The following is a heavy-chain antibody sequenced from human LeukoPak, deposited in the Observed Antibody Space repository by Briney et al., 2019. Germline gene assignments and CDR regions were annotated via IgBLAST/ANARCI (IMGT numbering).Heavy chain of an antibody. Sequence: EGSLRLSCAASGFTFSNYAMSWVRQAPGKGLEWVSTISGSGASTYYADSAKGRFTISRDNSENTLYLQMNSLRAEDTAVYYCASGPRSHYWGQGTLVTVSS. CDR3: ASGPRSHY. J-gene: IGHJ4*02. V-gene: IGHV3-23*01. CDR1: GFTFSNYA. CDR2: ISGSGAST.